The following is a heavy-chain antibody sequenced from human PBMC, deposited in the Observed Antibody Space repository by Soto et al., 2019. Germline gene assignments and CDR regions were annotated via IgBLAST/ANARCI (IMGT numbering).Heavy chain of an antibody. CDR3: ARGRVVGATYNWFDP. CDR1: GYTFTSYA. V-gene: IGHV1-3*01. CDR2: INAGSGNT. D-gene: IGHD1-26*01. J-gene: IGHJ5*02. Sequence: GASVKVSCKASGYTFTSYAMHWVRQAPGQRLEWMGWINAGSGNTKYSQKFQGRVTITRDTSASTAYMELSSLRSEDTAVYYCARGRVVGATYNWFDPWGQGTLVTVSS.